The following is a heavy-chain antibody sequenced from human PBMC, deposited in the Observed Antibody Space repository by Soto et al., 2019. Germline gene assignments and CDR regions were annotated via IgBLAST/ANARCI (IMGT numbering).Heavy chain of an antibody. V-gene: IGHV2-5*02. J-gene: IGHJ6*02. CDR1: GFSLSTGGMG. CDR2: IYWDGDR. D-gene: IGHD2-21*02. Sequence: QITLKESGPTLVKPTQTLTLTCTFSGFSLSTGGMGVGWIRQPPGKALEWLALIYWDGDRRYRPSLMSRLTIAKDTSKNQVVLTMTNMDPVDTATYYCVHSRSGGDCLQSYSSHYYYGMDIWGQGTTVTLSS. CDR3: VHSRSGGDCLQSYSSHYYYGMDI.